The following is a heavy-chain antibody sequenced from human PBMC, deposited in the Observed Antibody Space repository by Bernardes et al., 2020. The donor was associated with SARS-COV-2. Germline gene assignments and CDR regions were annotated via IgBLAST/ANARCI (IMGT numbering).Heavy chain of an antibody. CDR3: ARHLGCSGNSCGYYGMDV. V-gene: IGHV4-39*01. Sequence: SETLSLTCTVSGGSISSSSYNWGWIRQPPGKGLEWIGSIYYSGSTYYNPSLKSRVTISVDTSKNQFSLNLSSVTAADTAVYYCARHLGCSGNSCGYYGMDVWGQGTTVTVSS. J-gene: IGHJ6*02. CDR2: IYYSGST. CDR1: GGSISSSSYN. D-gene: IGHD2-15*01.